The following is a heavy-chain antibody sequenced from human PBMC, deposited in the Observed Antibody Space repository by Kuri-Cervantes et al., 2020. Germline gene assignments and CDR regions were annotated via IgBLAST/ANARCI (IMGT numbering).Heavy chain of an antibody. Sequence: SVKVSCKASGGTFSSYAISWVRQAPGQGLEWMGGIIPIFGTANYAQKFQGRVTITADESTSTAYMELSSLRSEDTAVYYCATRAPYIVVVPAAANAFDIWGQGTMVTVSS. CDR1: GGTFSSYA. D-gene: IGHD2-2*01. V-gene: IGHV1-69*13. CDR3: ATRAPYIVVVPAAANAFDI. J-gene: IGHJ3*02. CDR2: IIPIFGTA.